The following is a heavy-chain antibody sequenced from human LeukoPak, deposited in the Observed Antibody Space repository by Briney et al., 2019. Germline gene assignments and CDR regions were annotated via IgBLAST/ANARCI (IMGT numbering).Heavy chain of an antibody. CDR3: ANCYDSSGFFAY. Sequence: ASVNVSFKGSGYTFTKYAISWVRQAPGQGLEYMGWIDTNTGNPTYAQGFTGRFVFSLDTSVSTAYLQISSLKAEDSAIYFCANCYDSSGFFAYWGQGTLVTVSS. V-gene: IGHV7-4-1*02. CDR1: GYTFTKYA. J-gene: IGHJ4*02. CDR2: IDTNTGNP. D-gene: IGHD3-22*01.